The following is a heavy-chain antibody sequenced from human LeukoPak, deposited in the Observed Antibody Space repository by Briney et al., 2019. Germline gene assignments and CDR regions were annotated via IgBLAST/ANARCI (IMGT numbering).Heavy chain of an antibody. J-gene: IGHJ4*02. CDR1: GYTFTSYD. CDR3: ARDETSRRGGVIAPGY. Sequence: GASVKVSCKASGYTFTSYDINWVRQATGQGLEWMGWMNPNSGNTGYAQKFQGRVTMTRNTSISTAYMELSSLRSDDTAVYYCARDETSRRGGVIAPGYWGQGTLVTVSS. V-gene: IGHV1-8*01. D-gene: IGHD3-16*02. CDR2: MNPNSGNT.